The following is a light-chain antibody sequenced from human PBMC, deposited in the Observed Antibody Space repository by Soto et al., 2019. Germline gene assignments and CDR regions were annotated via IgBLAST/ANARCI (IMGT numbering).Light chain of an antibody. V-gene: IGKV3-20*01. CDR1: QSVTSDY. J-gene: IGKJ1*01. Sequence: ELVLTLSPGTLSLSPGERATLSCRASQSVTSDYLAWYQQKPGQAPRLLIHGASSRATGIPDRFSGSGSGTEFTLTISSLQPDDFATYYCQQYNSYSPTFGQGTKVDIK. CDR3: QQYNSYSPT. CDR2: GAS.